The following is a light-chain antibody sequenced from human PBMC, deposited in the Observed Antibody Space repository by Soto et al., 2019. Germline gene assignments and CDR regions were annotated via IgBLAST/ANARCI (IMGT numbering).Light chain of an antibody. CDR1: QGISTY. J-gene: IGKJ3*01. V-gene: IGKV1-27*01. CDR2: AAS. CDR3: QEYYSSQVT. Sequence: DIQMTQSPSSMSASAGDRVTITCRASQGISTYLAWYQQKPGKGPKLLLYAASTLQSGVPSRFSGSGSGTDFTLTNSSLLSEDVAPSFCQEYYSSQVTFGPGTKVDIK.